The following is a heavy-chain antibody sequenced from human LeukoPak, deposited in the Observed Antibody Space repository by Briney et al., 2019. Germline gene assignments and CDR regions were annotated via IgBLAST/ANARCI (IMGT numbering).Heavy chain of an antibody. CDR3: AKDTSGWYRED. CDR2: IREDGSEK. V-gene: IGHV3-7*01. Sequence: GGSLRLSCAASGFTFSSYWMSWVRQAPGKGLEWVANIREDGSEKNYVDSVKGRFTISRDNAKNSLFLQMNSLRAEDTAVYYCAKDTSGWYREDWGQGNLVTVSS. J-gene: IGHJ4*02. CDR1: GFTFSSYW. D-gene: IGHD6-19*01.